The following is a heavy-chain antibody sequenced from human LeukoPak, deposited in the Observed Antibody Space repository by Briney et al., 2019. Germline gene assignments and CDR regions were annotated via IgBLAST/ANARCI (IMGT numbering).Heavy chain of an antibody. J-gene: IGHJ3*02. CDR3: ARGSRGSSHGLAFDM. CDR2: MSSSGGPI. V-gene: IGHV3-48*04. Sequence: GGSLRLSCATSGFNFNIYSMNWVRQAPGKGLEWVSLMSSSGGPIYYADSLKGRFTISRDNAKNSLYLQMDSLRAGDTAVYYCARGSRGSSHGLAFDMWGQGTMVTVSS. D-gene: IGHD5-18*01. CDR1: GFNFNIYS.